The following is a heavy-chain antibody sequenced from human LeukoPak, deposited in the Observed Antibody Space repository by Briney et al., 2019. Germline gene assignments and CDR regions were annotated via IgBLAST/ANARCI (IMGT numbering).Heavy chain of an antibody. Sequence: GGSLRLSCAASGFTFSSYAMSWVRQAPGKGLEWVSAISGSGGSTYYADSVKGRFTISRDNSKNTLYLQMNSLRAEDTAVYYCAKGPAKQLVPNWFDPWGQGTLVTVSS. V-gene: IGHV3-23*01. CDR2: ISGSGGST. D-gene: IGHD6-13*01. J-gene: IGHJ5*02. CDR1: GFTFSSYA. CDR3: AKGPAKQLVPNWFDP.